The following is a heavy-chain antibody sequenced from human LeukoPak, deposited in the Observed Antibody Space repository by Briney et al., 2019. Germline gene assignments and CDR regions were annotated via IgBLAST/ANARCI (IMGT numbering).Heavy chain of an antibody. J-gene: IGHJ5*02. CDR3: ARDSYYYGSGSPGGWFDP. CDR2: INHSGST. CDR1: GGSFSGYY. Sequence: SETLSFTCAVYGGSFSGYYWSWIRQPPGKGLEWIGEINHSGSTNYNPSLKSRVTISVDTSKNQFSLKLSSVTAADTAVYYCARDSYYYGSGSPGGWFDPWGQGTLVTVSS. D-gene: IGHD3-10*01. V-gene: IGHV4-34*01.